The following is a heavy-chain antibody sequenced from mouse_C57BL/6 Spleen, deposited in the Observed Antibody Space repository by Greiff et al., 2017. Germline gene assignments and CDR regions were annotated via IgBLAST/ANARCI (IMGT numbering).Heavy chain of an antibody. CDR2: IYPSDSET. Sequence: QVQLQQPGAELVRPGSSVKLSCKASGYTFTSYWMDWVKQRPGQGLEWIGNIYPSDSETHYNQKFKDKATLTVDKSSSTAYMQLSSLTSEDSAVYYCARRSYDGYYKYAMDYWGQGTSVTVSS. D-gene: IGHD2-3*01. CDR1: GYTFTSYW. CDR3: ARRSYDGYYKYAMDY. J-gene: IGHJ4*01. V-gene: IGHV1-61*01.